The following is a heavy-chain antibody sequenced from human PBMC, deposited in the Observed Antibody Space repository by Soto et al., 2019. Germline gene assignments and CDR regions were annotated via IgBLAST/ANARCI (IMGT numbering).Heavy chain of an antibody. CDR1: GGSISSYY. D-gene: IGHD1-7*01. Sequence: TSETLSLTCTVSGGSISSYYWSWIRQPPGKGLEWIGYIYYSGSTNYNPSLKSRVTISVDTSKNQFSLKLSSVTAADTAVYYCARVGRTGTTIDYMDVWGKGTTVTVSS. CDR3: ARVGRTGTTIDYMDV. J-gene: IGHJ6*03. V-gene: IGHV4-59*01. CDR2: IYYSGST.